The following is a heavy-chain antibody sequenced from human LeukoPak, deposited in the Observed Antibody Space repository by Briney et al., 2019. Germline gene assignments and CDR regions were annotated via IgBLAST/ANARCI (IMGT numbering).Heavy chain of an antibody. J-gene: IGHJ4*02. CDR3: AKGSDLGQARYFDY. CDR2: ISNSGGST. CDR1: GFTFSSYD. V-gene: IGHV3-23*01. Sequence: PGGSLRLSCVASGFTFSSYDMSWARQAPGKGLEWVSVISNSGGSTYYADSVKGRFTISRDNSKNTLYLQMNSLRAEDTAVYYCAKGSDLGQARYFDYWGQGTLVTVSS. D-gene: IGHD3-16*01.